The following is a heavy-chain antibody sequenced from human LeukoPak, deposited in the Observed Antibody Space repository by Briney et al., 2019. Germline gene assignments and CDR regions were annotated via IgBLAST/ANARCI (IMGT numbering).Heavy chain of an antibody. J-gene: IGHJ4*02. D-gene: IGHD3-10*01. Sequence: GGSLRLSCAASGFTFSSFGMHWVRQAPGKGLKWVAVIWYDGSNKNHADSVKGRFSISRDNSKNTLYLQMNSLRAEDTAVYYCARDRGAGRNGYDYWGQGTLVTVSS. CDR2: IWYDGSNK. V-gene: IGHV3-33*01. CDR3: ARDRGAGRNGYDY. CDR1: GFTFSSFG.